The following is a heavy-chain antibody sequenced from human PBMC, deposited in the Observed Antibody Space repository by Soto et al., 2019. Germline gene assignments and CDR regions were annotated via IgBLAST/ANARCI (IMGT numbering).Heavy chain of an antibody. CDR1: GYSFASYW. V-gene: IGHV5-51*01. Sequence: PXESLVISCKGSGYSFASYWLGWVRQMPGKGLEWMGIIYPGDSDTRYSPSFQGQVTISADKSISTAYLQWSSLKASDTAMYYCARLDVAVAGHAFDYWGQGNLVTVSS. J-gene: IGHJ4*02. CDR2: IYPGDSDT. CDR3: ARLDVAVAGHAFDY. D-gene: IGHD6-19*01.